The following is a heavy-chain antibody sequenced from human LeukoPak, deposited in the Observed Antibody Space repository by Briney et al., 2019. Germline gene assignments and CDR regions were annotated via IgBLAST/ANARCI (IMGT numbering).Heavy chain of an antibody. CDR2: IGANNGNT. CDR1: GYTFTSFG. CDR3: ARINAVTTNPGSFDY. V-gene: IGHV1-18*01. J-gene: IGHJ4*02. Sequence: ASVKVSCKASGYTFTSFGISWVRQAPGQGIEWMGWIGANNGNTNYAQKLQGRVTVTTDTSTNTAYMELRSLRSDDTAVYYCARINAVTTNPGSFDYWGQGTLLTVSS. D-gene: IGHD4-17*01.